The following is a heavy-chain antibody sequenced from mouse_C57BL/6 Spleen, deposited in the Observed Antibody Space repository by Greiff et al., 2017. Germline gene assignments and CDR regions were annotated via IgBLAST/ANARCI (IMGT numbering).Heavy chain of an antibody. CDR3: ARTCTEYYFDY. J-gene: IGHJ2*01. CDR2: IDPSDSYT. Sequence: VQLQQPGAELVRPGTSVKLSCKASGYTFTSYWMHWVKQRPGQGLEWIGVIDPSDSYTNYNLKFKGKATLTVDTSSSTAYMQLSSLTSEDSAVYYCARTCTEYYFDYWGQGTTLTVSS. V-gene: IGHV1-59*01. CDR1: GYTFTSYW. D-gene: IGHD1-1*01.